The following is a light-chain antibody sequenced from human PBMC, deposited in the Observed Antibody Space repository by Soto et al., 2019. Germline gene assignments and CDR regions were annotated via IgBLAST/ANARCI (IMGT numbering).Light chain of an antibody. CDR1: QSVRNSY. J-gene: IGKJ1*01. CDR3: QQYGGSPWT. CDR2: GAS. V-gene: IGKV3-20*01. Sequence: DIVLTQSPGTLSLSPGERVTLSCRASQSVRNSYLAWYQQKPGQAPRLLVYGASSRATGIPDRFSGSGSGTDFTLTVSRLEPEDFAVYYCQQYGGSPWTFGQGTKVEIK.